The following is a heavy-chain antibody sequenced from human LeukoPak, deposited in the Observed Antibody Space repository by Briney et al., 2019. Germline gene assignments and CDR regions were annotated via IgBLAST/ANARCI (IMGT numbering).Heavy chain of an antibody. V-gene: IGHV3-48*03. D-gene: IGHD5-18*01. CDR2: ISSSGSTI. CDR1: GFTFSRYW. Sequence: PGGSLRLSCAASGFTFSRYWMHWVRQAPGKGLEWVSYISSSGSTIYYADSVKGRFAISRDNAKNSLYLQMNSLRAEDTAVYYCARAGRGYSYGYLDYWGQGTLVTVSS. J-gene: IGHJ4*02. CDR3: ARAGRGYSYGYLDY.